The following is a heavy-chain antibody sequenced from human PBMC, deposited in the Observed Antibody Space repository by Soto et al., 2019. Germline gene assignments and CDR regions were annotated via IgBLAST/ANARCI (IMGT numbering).Heavy chain of an antibody. J-gene: IGHJ1*01. CDR2: ISTSGGTT. V-gene: IGHV3-23*01. CDR1: GFTFSNFD. D-gene: IGHD6-13*01. Sequence: PSETLRLSCAASGFTFSNFDMSWVRQAPGKGLEWVSGISTSGGTTYYADSVKGRFTSSRDNSKNTLYLQMTSLRAEDTAVYYCATGTAAPAHWGQGTLVTVSS. CDR3: ATGTAAPAH.